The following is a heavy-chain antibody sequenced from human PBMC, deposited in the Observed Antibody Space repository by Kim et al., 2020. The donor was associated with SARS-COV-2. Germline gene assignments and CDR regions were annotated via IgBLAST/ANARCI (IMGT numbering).Heavy chain of an antibody. J-gene: IGHJ3*02. D-gene: IGHD3-10*01. CDR3: AKCHSGWGHDAFDN. CDR2: IRGGGAGT. CDR1: GFTFSNYA. V-gene: IGHV3-23*01. Sequence: GGSLRLSCAASGFTFSNYAMSWVRQAPGKGLEWVSYIRGGGAGTLYADSVKGRCTISRDNSRNTLSLQLNSLRAEDTAIYYCAKCHSGWGHDAFDNWGLGTMVTVSS.